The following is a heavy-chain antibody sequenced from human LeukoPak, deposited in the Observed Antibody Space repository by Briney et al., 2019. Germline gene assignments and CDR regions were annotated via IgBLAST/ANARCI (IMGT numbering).Heavy chain of an antibody. J-gene: IGHJ4*02. CDR1: GGSISSSSYY. CDR3: AREPSYGDPDTYYFDY. CDR2: IYYSGST. V-gene: IGHV4-39*07. Sequence: SETLSLTCTISGGSISSSSYYWGWIRQPPGKGLEWIGSIYYSGSTYYNPSLKSRVTISVDTSKNQFSLKLSSVTAADTAVYYCAREPSYGDPDTYYFDYWGQGTLVTVSS. D-gene: IGHD4-17*01.